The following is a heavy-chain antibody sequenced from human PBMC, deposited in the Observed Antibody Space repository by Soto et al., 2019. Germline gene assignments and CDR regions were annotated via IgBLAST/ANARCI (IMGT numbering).Heavy chain of an antibody. V-gene: IGHV1-69*13. D-gene: IGHD2-2*01. CDR2: IIPIFGTV. Sequence: SVKVSCKASGGTFSSYAISWVRQAPGQGLEWMGGIIPIFGTVNYAQKFQGRVTITADESTSTAYMELSSLRSEDTAVYYCARHDCISSSCYYYYYYGMDVWGQGTKVTVSS. J-gene: IGHJ6*02. CDR1: GGTFSSYA. CDR3: ARHDCISSSCYYYYYYGMDV.